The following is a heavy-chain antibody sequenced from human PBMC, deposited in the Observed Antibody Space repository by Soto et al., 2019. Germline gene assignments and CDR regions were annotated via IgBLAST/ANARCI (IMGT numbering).Heavy chain of an antibody. CDR3: AKDVEDIVVVTAHYYYYGMDV. D-gene: IGHD2-21*02. Sequence: QVQLVESGGGVVQPGRSLRLSCAASGFTFSSYGMHWVRQAPGKGLEWVAVISYDGSNKYYVDSVKGRFTISRDNSKNTLYLQMNSLRAEDTAVYYCAKDVEDIVVVTAHYYYYGMDVWGQGTTVTVSS. CDR1: GFTFSSYG. V-gene: IGHV3-30*18. J-gene: IGHJ6*02. CDR2: ISYDGSNK.